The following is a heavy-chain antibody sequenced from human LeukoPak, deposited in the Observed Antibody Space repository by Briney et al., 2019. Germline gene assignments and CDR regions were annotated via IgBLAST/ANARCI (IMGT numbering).Heavy chain of an antibody. D-gene: IGHD2-15*01. CDR2: ISWNSGSI. V-gene: IGHV3-9*01. CDR1: GFTFDDYA. Sequence: GGSLRLSCAASGFTFDDYAMHWVRQAPGKGLEWVSGISWNSGSIGYADSVKGRFTISRDNAKNSLYLQMNSLRAEDTALYYCAKESVVVVATGAFDIWGQGTMVTVSS. CDR3: AKESVVVVATGAFDI. J-gene: IGHJ3*02.